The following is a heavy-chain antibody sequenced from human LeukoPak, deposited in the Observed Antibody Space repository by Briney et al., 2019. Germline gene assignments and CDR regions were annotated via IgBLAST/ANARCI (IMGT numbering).Heavy chain of an antibody. V-gene: IGHV3-21*04. CDR2: ISSSSSYI. D-gene: IGHD1-7*01. CDR3: AKDGKTRNWNYFQAKPVY. J-gene: IGHJ4*02. CDR1: GFTFSSYS. Sequence: GGSLRLSCAASGFTFSSYSMNWVRQAPGKGLEWVSSISSSSSYIYYADSVKGRFTISRDNSKNTLYLQMNSLRAEDTAVYYCAKDGKTRNWNYFQAKPVYWGQGTLVTVSS.